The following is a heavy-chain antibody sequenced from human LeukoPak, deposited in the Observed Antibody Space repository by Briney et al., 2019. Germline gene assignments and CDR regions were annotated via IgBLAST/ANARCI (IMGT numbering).Heavy chain of an antibody. D-gene: IGHD2-15*01. CDR2: VYYSGSA. CDR1: GGSISGHY. CDR3: ARGGWSYDH. V-gene: IGHV4-59*11. Sequence: SETLSLTCTVSGGSISGHYWSCIRQPPGKGLEWIGYVYYSGSANYNASLKSRVTMSLDTSKNQLSLKLTSVTAADTAVYYCARGGWSYDHWGQGTLVTASS. J-gene: IGHJ4*02.